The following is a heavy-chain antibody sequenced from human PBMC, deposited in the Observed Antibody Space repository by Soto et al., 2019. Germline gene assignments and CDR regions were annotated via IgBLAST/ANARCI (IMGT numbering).Heavy chain of an antibody. CDR1: GFSLSTRGVG. Sequence: QITLKESGPTLVKPTQTLTLTCTFSGFSLSTRGVGVGWIRQPPGEALEWLALVYWGDDKRYNPSLKSRLTXTXDXXKNQVVLTMTNMDPVDTATYYCARGVVPAAKSFDPWGQGTLVTVSS. D-gene: IGHD2-2*01. V-gene: IGHV2-5*02. J-gene: IGHJ5*02. CDR2: VYWGDDK. CDR3: ARGVVPAAKSFDP.